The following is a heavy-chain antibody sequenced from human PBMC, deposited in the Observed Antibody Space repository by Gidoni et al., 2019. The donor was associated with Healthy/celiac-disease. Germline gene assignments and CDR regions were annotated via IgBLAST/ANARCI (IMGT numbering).Heavy chain of an antibody. Sequence: EVQLVESGGGLVQPGGSLKLSCAASGFTFSGSAMHWVRQASGKGLEWVGRIRSKANSYATAYAASVKGRLTISRDDSKNTAYLQMNSLKTEDTAVYYCTRQPVEMATKDYYGMDVWGQGTTVTVSS. V-gene: IGHV3-73*01. CDR3: TRQPVEMATKDYYGMDV. J-gene: IGHJ6*02. D-gene: IGHD5-12*01. CDR1: GFTFSGSA. CDR2: IRSKANSYAT.